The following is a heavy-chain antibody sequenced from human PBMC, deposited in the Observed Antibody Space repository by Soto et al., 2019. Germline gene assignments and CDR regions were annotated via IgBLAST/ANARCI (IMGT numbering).Heavy chain of an antibody. CDR3: SRRYGTTHTPFDS. Sequence: PGGSLRPSCAAFGFPFRSYAMNWVGQSPGKGPGWVSGISGRGDRAYHAHSVKGRFTFSRANSKKTLYRKVTSLRAEATAGNYFSRRYGTTHTPFDSWGQGPQVT. V-gene: IGHV3-23*01. D-gene: IGHD2-8*01. J-gene: IGHJ4*02. CDR1: GFPFRSYA. CDR2: ISGRGDRA.